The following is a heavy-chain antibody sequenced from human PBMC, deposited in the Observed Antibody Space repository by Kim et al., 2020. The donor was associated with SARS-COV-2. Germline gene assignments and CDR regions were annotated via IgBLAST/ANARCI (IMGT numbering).Heavy chain of an antibody. D-gene: IGHD6-13*01. Sequence: GGSLRLSCAASGFTFSSYAMHWVRQAPGKGLEYVSAISSNGGSTYYANSVKGRFTISRDNSKNTLYLQMGSLRAEDMAVYYCAREPALAAAGTGGSGDG. CDR2: ISSNGGST. CDR3: AREPALAAAGTGGSGDG. CDR1: GFTFSSYA. V-gene: IGHV3-64*01. J-gene: IGHJ6*01.